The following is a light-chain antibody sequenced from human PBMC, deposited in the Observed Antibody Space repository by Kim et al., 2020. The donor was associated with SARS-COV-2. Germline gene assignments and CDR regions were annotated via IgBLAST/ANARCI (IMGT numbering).Light chain of an antibody. CDR2: DAA. Sequence: ASVGDRVLITCQAREDVSDYFKWYHKKPGEAPKVLIRDAANLESGVPSRFSRGGYGTEFSLTISSVQPEDMGTYYCQQYDAPPFTFGQGTRLEIK. CDR1: EDVSDY. J-gene: IGKJ5*01. V-gene: IGKV1-33*01. CDR3: QQYDAPPFT.